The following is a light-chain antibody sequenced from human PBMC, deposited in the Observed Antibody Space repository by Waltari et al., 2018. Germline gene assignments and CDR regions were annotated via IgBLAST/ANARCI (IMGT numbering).Light chain of an antibody. CDR2: DVN. V-gene: IGLV2-14*03. Sequence: QSALTQPASVSGSPGQSITISCTGTSSDVGAYDYVSWYQPHPGKAPKLLIYDVNNRPSGVSHRFSGSKSGNTAYLTISGLQAEDEANYFCSAYTKSTPRYWVFGGGTKVTVL. J-gene: IGLJ3*02. CDR3: SAYTKSTPRYWV. CDR1: SSDVGAYDY.